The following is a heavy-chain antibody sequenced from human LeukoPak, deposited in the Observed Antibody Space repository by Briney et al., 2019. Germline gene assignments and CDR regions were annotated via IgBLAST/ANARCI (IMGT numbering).Heavy chain of an antibody. J-gene: IGHJ2*01. CDR1: GFTFSGYA. D-gene: IGHD6-13*01. Sequence: QSGGSLRLSCAASGFTFSGYAMSWVRQAPGKGLQWVSSISATGGSTYYADSVKGRSTVSRDNSKNTLYLQMNSLRAEDTAIYYCAKGSSTYSITYYWYFDLWGRGTLVTVSS. CDR2: ISATGGST. CDR3: AKGSSTYSITYYWYFDL. V-gene: IGHV3-23*01.